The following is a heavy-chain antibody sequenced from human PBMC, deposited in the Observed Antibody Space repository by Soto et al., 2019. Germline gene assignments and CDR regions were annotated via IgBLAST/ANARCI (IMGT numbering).Heavy chain of an antibody. CDR3: AREYTAWPLAYGLDV. CDR1: GFTFSTYS. Sequence: GGSLRLSCVGSGFTFSTYSINWVRQAPGKGLEWVSSISSRSDIYYADSVKGRFTISRDNAKSSVSLQMNSLRAEDTAVYYCAREYTAWPLAYGLDVWGQGTTVTVSS. V-gene: IGHV3-21*01. CDR2: ISSRSDI. J-gene: IGHJ6*02. D-gene: IGHD2-2*02.